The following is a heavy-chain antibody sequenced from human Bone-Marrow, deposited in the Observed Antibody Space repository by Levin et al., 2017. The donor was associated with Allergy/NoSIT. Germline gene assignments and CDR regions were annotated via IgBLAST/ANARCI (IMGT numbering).Heavy chain of an antibody. V-gene: IGHV4-59*11. D-gene: IGHD6-13*01. J-gene: IGHJ4*02. CDR2: SYSDGST. CDR1: GGSISGHY. Sequence: NASETLSLTCTVSGGSISGHYWTWIRQSPGKGLEWVGYSYSDGSTSYNPSLKSRVTIAVDTSKDRLSLKLTSLTAADTAVYYCARGVSSWYLGGFYFRYWGQGARVTVSS. CDR3: ARGVSSWYLGGFYFRY.